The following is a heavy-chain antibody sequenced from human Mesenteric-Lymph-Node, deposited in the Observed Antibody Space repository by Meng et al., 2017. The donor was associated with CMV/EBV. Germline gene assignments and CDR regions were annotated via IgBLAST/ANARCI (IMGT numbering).Heavy chain of an antibody. V-gene: IGHV3-74*01. CDR1: GFTFGAHS. J-gene: IGHJ5*02. CDR3: ARAPYQLLYKLWFDP. Sequence: GGSLRLSCAASGFTFGAHSMNWVRQAPGKGLVWVSRINSDGSSTSYADSVKGRFTISRDNAKNTLYLQMNSLRAEDTAVYYCARAPYQLLYKLWFDPWGQGTLVTVSS. CDR2: INSDGSST. D-gene: IGHD2-2*02.